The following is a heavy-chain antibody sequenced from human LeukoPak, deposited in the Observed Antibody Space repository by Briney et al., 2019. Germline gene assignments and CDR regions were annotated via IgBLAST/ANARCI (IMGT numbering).Heavy chain of an antibody. CDR2: IRSSGDST. J-gene: IGHJ4*02. CDR3: TKVVTDDY. CDR1: GFTFNTYT. V-gene: IGHV3-23*01. Sequence: PGGSLRLSCAASGFTFNTYTMNWVRQAPGKGLEWVSSIRSSGDSTYYADSVKGRFTISRDNSKNTLYLQMNSLRAEDTAVYYCTKVVTDDYWGQGTLVTVSS. D-gene: IGHD4-23*01.